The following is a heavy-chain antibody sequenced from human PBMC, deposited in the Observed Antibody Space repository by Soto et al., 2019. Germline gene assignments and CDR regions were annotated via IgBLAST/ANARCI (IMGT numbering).Heavy chain of an antibody. J-gene: IGHJ5*02. CDR2: IYYSGST. CDR1: GGSISSGGYY. V-gene: IGHV4-31*03. Sequence: QVQLQESGPGLVKPSQTLSLTCTVSGGSISSGGYYWSWIRQHPGKGLEWIGYIYYSGSTYYNPSLKSRVTISGDTSKNQFSLKLSSVTAADTAVYYCARWYSSSWENWFDPWGQGSLVTVSS. D-gene: IGHD6-13*01. CDR3: ARWYSSSWENWFDP.